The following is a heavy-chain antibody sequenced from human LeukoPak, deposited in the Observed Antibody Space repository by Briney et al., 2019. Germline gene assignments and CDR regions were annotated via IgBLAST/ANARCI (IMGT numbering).Heavy chain of an antibody. Sequence: ASVKVSCKASGYTFTSYGIGWVRQAPGQGLEWRGWISAYNGNTNYAQKLQGRVTMTTDTSTSTAYMELRSLRSDDTAVYYCARFAYCGGDCYNDAFDIWGQGTMVTVSS. D-gene: IGHD2-21*01. V-gene: IGHV1-18*01. J-gene: IGHJ3*02. CDR1: GYTFTSYG. CDR3: ARFAYCGGDCYNDAFDI. CDR2: ISAYNGNT.